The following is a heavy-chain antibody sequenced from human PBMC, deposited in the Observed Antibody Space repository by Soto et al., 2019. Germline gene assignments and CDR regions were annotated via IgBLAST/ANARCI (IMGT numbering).Heavy chain of an antibody. J-gene: IGHJ6*02. Sequence: GGSLRLSCAASGFTFSNYAMNWVRQAPGKGLEWVSSISSSSSYIYYADSVKGRFTISRDNAKNSLYLQMNSLRAEDTAVYYCARDQARGYSSLPLTGMDVWGQGTTVTVSS. V-gene: IGHV3-21*01. D-gene: IGHD5-18*01. CDR2: ISSSSSYI. CDR3: ARDQARGYSSLPLTGMDV. CDR1: GFTFSNYA.